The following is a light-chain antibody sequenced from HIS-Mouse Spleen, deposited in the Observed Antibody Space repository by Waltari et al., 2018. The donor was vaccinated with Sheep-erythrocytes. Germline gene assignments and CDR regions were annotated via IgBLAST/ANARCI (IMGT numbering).Light chain of an antibody. CDR1: QSISSY. CDR2: AAS. Sequence: DIQMTQSPSSLSASVGDRVTIPCRASQSISSYLNWYQQKPGKAPKLLIYAASSLHSGVPSRFSGSGSGTDFTLTISSLQPEDFATYYCQQSYSTPRTFGQGTKVEIK. CDR3: QQSYSTPRT. V-gene: IGKV1-39*01. J-gene: IGKJ1*01.